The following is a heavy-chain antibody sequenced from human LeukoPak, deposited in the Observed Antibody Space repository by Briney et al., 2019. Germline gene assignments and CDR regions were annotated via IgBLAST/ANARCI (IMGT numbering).Heavy chain of an antibody. CDR2: ISGSGGST. V-gene: IGHV3-23*01. CDR3: AKDLAGSGSYSFDY. Sequence: GGSLRLSCAAPGFTFSNYAMNWVRQAPGRGLEWVSAISGSGGSTYYADSVKGRFTISRDNSKNTLYLQMNSLRAEDTAVYYCAKDLAGSGSYSFDYWGQGTLVTVSS. D-gene: IGHD1-26*01. CDR1: GFTFSNYA. J-gene: IGHJ4*02.